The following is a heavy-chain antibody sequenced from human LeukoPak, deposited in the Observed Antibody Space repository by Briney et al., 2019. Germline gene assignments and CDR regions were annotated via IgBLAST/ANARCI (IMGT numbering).Heavy chain of an antibody. D-gene: IGHD2-21*01. CDR3: ARIPSYYYYYMDV. J-gene: IGHJ6*03. Sequence: SETLSLTCTVSGGSISSYSYYWGWIRQPPGKGLEWIGSIYYSGSSYYNPSLKSRVTISVDTSKNQFSLMLTSVTAADTAVYYCARIPSYYYYYMDVWGKATTVTVSS. CDR2: IYYSGSS. V-gene: IGHV4-39*01. CDR1: GGSISSYSYY.